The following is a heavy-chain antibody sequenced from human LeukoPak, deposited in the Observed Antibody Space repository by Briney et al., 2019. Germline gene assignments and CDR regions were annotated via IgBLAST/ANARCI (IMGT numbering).Heavy chain of an antibody. CDR1: GGSISSYY. CDR3: ARAALREWYFDL. Sequence: SETLSLTCTVSGGSISSYYWSWIRQPPGKGLEWIGYIYYSGSTNYNPSLKSRVTISVDTSKNQFSLKLSSVTAADTAVYYCARAALREWYFDLWGRGTLVTVSS. CDR2: IYYSGST. J-gene: IGHJ2*01. V-gene: IGHV4-59*01.